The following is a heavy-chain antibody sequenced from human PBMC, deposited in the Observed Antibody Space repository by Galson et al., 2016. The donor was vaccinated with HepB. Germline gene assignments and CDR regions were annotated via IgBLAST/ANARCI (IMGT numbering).Heavy chain of an antibody. D-gene: IGHD1-26*01. J-gene: IGHJ4*02. Sequence: SLRLSCAASGFTFSGHWMSWVRQAPGKGLEWVAHIKEDGGEKWYVDSVKGRFTISRDNADNSLYPQMNSLRPEDTAVYYCARETGGTVLDYWGQGTLVAVSS. CDR1: GFTFSGHW. CDR3: ARETGGTVLDY. CDR2: IKEDGGEK. V-gene: IGHV3-7*03.